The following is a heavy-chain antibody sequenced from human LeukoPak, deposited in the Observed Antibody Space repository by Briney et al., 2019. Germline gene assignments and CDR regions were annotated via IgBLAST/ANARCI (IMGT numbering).Heavy chain of an antibody. Sequence: GGSLRLSCETAGFTFSSYVMHWVRRTPGKGLVWVSRISHDGFISYADSVKGRFTISRDNAKNTLILQMNSLRAEDAAVYYCARDWVYKIDYWGRGTLVTVSS. V-gene: IGHV3-74*01. CDR2: ISHDGFI. CDR3: ARDWVYKIDY. D-gene: IGHD5-24*01. J-gene: IGHJ4*02. CDR1: GFTFSSYV.